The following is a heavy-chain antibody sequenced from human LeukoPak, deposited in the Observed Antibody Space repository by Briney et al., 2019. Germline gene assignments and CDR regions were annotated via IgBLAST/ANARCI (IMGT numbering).Heavy chain of an antibody. CDR1: GFTFTRYA. D-gene: IGHD2-2*01. V-gene: IGHV3-23*01. Sequence: GGSLRLSCVASGFTFTRYAMSWVREAPGEGLEWVSAISGSGTDTYYADSVKGRVTISRETSKNTSYLRMRRLRGQGTGGFCCAKAGYCSSGSWLHALYACWSQGTLVTVSS. J-gene: IGHJ4*02. CDR2: ISGSGTDT. CDR3: AKAGYCSSGSWLHALYAC.